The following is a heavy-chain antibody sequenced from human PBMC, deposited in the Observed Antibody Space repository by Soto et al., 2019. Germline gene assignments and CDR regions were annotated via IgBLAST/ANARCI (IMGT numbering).Heavy chain of an antibody. J-gene: IGHJ6*02. Sequence: ASVKVSCKASGFTFSNSAVQWVRQARGQRLEWLGWIVVGSGNTNYAQKFQDRVTISSDMSTSTAYMDLGSLRSEDTAVYYCAADPYHGSGADCYSIDLPGVSYNGMDVWGQGTSVTFSS. CDR3: AADPYHGSGADCYSIDLPGVSYNGMDV. D-gene: IGHD2-15*01. V-gene: IGHV1-58*01. CDR2: IVVGSGNT. CDR1: GFTFSNSA.